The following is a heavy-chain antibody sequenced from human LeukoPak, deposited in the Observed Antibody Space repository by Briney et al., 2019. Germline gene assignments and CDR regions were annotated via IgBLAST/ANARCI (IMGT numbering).Heavy chain of an antibody. D-gene: IGHD3-22*01. CDR1: GYTFTGYY. Sequence: GASVKVSCKASGYTFTGYYMHWVRQAPGQGLEWMGWINPNSGGTNYAQKFQGRVTMTRDTSISTAYMELSRLRSDDTAVYYCARDNYDSSGYYSGVLVYWGQGTLVTVSS. V-gene: IGHV1-2*02. CDR2: INPNSGGT. J-gene: IGHJ4*02. CDR3: ARDNYDSSGYYSGVLVY.